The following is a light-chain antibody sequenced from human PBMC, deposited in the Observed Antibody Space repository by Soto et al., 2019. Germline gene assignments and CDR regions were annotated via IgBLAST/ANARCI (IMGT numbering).Light chain of an antibody. Sequence: DIQMTQSPSFLSASVGDRVTITCQASQDIRNHLNWYQQKPGKAPKLLIYDASNLETGVPSRFSGSGSGTDFTFTISSLQPEDIATYYCQQYDNLPPLTFGGGTEVEIK. J-gene: IGKJ4*01. CDR1: QDIRNH. V-gene: IGKV1-33*01. CDR2: DAS. CDR3: QQYDNLPPLT.